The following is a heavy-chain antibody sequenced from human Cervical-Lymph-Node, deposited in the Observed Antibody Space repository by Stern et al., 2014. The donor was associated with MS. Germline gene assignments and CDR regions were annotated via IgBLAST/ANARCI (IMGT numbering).Heavy chain of an antibody. CDR1: GGSVSSGSYY. V-gene: IGHV4-61*01. CDR3: ARGGEEWELYFDY. J-gene: IGHJ4*02. D-gene: IGHD1-26*01. CDR2: IYYSGST. Sequence: QVQLQESGPGLVKPSETLSLTCTVSGGSVSSGSYYWSWIRQPPGKGLEWIGDIYYSGSTNYNPSIKSRVTISVDTSKNQFSLKLSSVTAADTAVYYCARGGEEWELYFDYWGQGTLVTVSS.